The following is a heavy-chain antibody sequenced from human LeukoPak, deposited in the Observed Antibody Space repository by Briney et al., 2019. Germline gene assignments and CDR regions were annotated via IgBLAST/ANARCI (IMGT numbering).Heavy chain of an antibody. V-gene: IGHV1-58*02. CDR1: GFTFTSSA. CDR2: IVVGSGNT. CDR3: AAASGGSSTSCYDCADY. J-gene: IGHJ4*02. D-gene: IGHD2-2*01. Sequence: SVKVSCKASGFTFTSSAMQWVRQARGQRLEWIGWIVVGSGNTNYAQKFQERVTITRDMSTSTAYMELSSLRSEDTAVYYCAAASGGSSTSCYDCADYWGQGTLVTVSS.